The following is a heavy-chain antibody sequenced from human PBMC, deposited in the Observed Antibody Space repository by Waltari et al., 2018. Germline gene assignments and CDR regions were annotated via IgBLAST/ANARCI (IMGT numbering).Heavy chain of an antibody. CDR3: ARDRELGY. V-gene: IGHV4-4*09. CDR1: GGSISIYY. CDR2: IYNSGNT. D-gene: IGHD1-7*01. J-gene: IGHJ4*02. Sequence: QVQLQESGPGLVKPSETLSLTCTVSGGSISIYYWNWIRQSPGKGLEWIGYIYNSGNTDDNPSLRSRVTISVDTSKNQFSLKLRSVTAADTAIYYCARDRELGYWGQGILVTVSS.